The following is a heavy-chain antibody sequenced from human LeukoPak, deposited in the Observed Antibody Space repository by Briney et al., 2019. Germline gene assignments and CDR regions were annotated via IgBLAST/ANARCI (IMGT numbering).Heavy chain of an antibody. CDR1: GFTFSSYV. CDR2: LSDSGGGT. J-gene: IGHJ4*02. CDR3: AKGGTYDYTSFDY. V-gene: IGHV3-23*01. Sequence: GGSLRLSCAASGFTFSSYVTSWVRQAPGKGLEWVSGLSDSGGGTYHADSAKGRFTISRDNSKNTLYLQMNSLRAEDTAVYYCAKGGTYDYTSFDYWGQGTLVTVSS. D-gene: IGHD3-16*01.